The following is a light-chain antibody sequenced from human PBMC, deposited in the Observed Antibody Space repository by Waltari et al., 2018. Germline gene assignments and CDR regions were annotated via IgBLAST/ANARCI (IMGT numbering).Light chain of an antibody. CDR2: HAS. V-gene: IGKV3-15*01. CDR1: RHIGGS. CDR3: QQYNDWPPYT. Sequence: MTQSPDTLSMSAGESVTLSCRASRHIGGSLAWYPQKAGQAPRLLFYHASTRATGVADRFSAAGSGTDFTLTISSLRSEDSAVYYCQQYNDWPPYTFGQGTKLE. J-gene: IGKJ2*01.